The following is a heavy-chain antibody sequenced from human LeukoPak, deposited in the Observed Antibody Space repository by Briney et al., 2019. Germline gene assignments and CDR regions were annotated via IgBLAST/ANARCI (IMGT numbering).Heavy chain of an antibody. D-gene: IGHD2-21*01. V-gene: IGHV1-69*13. CDR3: AREGIADDAFDI. CDR2: IIPIFGTA. Sequence: SVKVSCKGSGGTFSSYAISWVRQAPGQGLEWMGGIIPIFGTANYAQKFQGRVTITADESTSTAYMELSSLRSEDTAVYYCAREGIADDAFDIWGQGTMVTVSS. J-gene: IGHJ3*02. CDR1: GGTFSSYA.